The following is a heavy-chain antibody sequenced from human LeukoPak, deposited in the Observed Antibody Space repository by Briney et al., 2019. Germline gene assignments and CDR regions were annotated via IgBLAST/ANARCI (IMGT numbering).Heavy chain of an antibody. D-gene: IGHD3-22*01. V-gene: IGHV1-18*01. CDR3: AREGGDYYDSSGYYRGLLDY. J-gene: IGHJ4*02. Sequence: ASVKVSCKASGYTFTSYDINWVRQATGQGLEWMGWISAYNGNTKYTQKFQGRVTMTRDTSTSTAYMELSSLRSEDTAVYYCAREGGDYYDSSGYYRGLLDYWGQGTLVTVSS. CDR2: ISAYNGNT. CDR1: GYTFTSYD.